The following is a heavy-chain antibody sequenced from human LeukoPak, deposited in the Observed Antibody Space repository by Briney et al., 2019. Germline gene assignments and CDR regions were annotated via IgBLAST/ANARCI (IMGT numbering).Heavy chain of an antibody. V-gene: IGHV1-69*06. CDR1: GGTFSSYA. Sequence: GASVKVSCKASGGTFSSYAISWVRQAPGQGLEWMGGIIPIFGTANYAQKFQGRVTITADKSTSTAYMELSSLRSEDTAVYYCAGSLNGYYFDYWGQGTLVTVSS. CDR3: AGSLNGYYFDY. J-gene: IGHJ4*02. CDR2: IIPIFGTA. D-gene: IGHD2-8*01.